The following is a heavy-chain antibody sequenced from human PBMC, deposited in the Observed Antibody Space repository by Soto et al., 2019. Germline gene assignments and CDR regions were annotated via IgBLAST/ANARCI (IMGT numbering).Heavy chain of an antibody. CDR3: ARDPSRTPSELYYDFWSGSLDS. CDR2: IFDSGIT. CDR1: GGSIGTRNW. J-gene: IGHJ4*02. D-gene: IGHD3-3*01. V-gene: IGHV4-4*02. Sequence: QVQLQESGPGLVKPSGTLSLTCAVSGGSIGTRNWWSWVRQPPGKGLEWIGEIFDSGITNYNPSLKSRGTMSVDKSKNPFSRKLSSVTASDTAVYYCARDPSRTPSELYYDFWSGSLDSWGQGTLVTVSS.